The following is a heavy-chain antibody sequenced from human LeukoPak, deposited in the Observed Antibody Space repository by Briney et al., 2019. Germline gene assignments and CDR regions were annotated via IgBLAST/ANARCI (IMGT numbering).Heavy chain of an antibody. CDR2: INPSGGST. Sequence: GASVKVSCKXSGYTFTSYYMHWVRQAPGQGLEWMGIINPSGGSTSYSQKFQGRVTMTRDTSTSTVYMELSSLRSEDTAAYYCATPGGNYYDFWSGYSQGAFDIWGQGTMVTVSS. CDR1: GYTFTSYY. J-gene: IGHJ3*02. D-gene: IGHD3-3*01. CDR3: ATPGGNYYDFWSGYSQGAFDI. V-gene: IGHV1-46*03.